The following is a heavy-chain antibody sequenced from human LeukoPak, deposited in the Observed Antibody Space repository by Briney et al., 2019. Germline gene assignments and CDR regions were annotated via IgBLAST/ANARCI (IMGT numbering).Heavy chain of an antibody. J-gene: IGHJ3*02. D-gene: IGHD6-19*01. Sequence: GGSLRLSCAASGFTFSSYGMHWVRQAPGKGLEWVAVIGYDGSNKYYADSVKGRFTISRDNSKNTLYLQMNSLRAEDTAVYYCAREGIAVAGTNHDAFDIWGQGTMVTVSS. CDR1: GFTFSSYG. CDR3: AREGIAVAGTNHDAFDI. V-gene: IGHV3-33*01. CDR2: IGYDGSNK.